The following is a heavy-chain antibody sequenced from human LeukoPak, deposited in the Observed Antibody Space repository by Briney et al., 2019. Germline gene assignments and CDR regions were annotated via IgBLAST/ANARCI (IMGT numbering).Heavy chain of an antibody. J-gene: IGHJ4*02. D-gene: IGHD5-24*01. CDR1: GFTFTSYA. CDR3: ARDRYGDGFAHLDY. CDR2: ITPGGGT. Sequence: GASVKDSCKASGFTFTSYAIHWVRQAPGQGLEWMGWITPGGGTNHPQKFQGRVAITWDTSITTAYMDLSRLASDDTAVYYCARDRYGDGFAHLDYWGQGALVTVSS. V-gene: IGHV1-2*02.